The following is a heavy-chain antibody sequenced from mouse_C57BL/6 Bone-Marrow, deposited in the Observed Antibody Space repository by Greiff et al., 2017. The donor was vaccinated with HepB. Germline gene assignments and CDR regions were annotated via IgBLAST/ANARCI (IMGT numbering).Heavy chain of an antibody. CDR1: GISITTGNYR. D-gene: IGHD1-1*01. Sequence: EVKLMESGPGLVKPSQTVFLTCTVTGISITTGNYRWSWIRQFPGNKLEWIGYIYYSGTITYNPSLTSRTTITRDTPKNQFFLEMNSLTAEDTATYYCARNLLPPGYFDVWGTGTTVTVSS. CDR3: ARNLLPPGYFDV. V-gene: IGHV3-5*01. CDR2: IYYSGTI. J-gene: IGHJ1*03.